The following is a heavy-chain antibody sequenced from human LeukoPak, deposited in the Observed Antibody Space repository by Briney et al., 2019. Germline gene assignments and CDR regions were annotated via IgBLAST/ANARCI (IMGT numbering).Heavy chain of an antibody. Sequence: GGSLRLSCAASGFTVNQAWMSWVRQAPGRGLEWVGRIRKQSDGGTADSAASVKGRFTISRDDSKNMVYLQMSSLRPEDTGLYYCTTSLGPGELSGFDHWGQGTLVTVAS. CDR1: GFTVNQAW. J-gene: IGHJ4*02. CDR2: IRKQSDGGTA. D-gene: IGHD3-10*01. V-gene: IGHV3-15*01. CDR3: TTSLGPGELSGFDH.